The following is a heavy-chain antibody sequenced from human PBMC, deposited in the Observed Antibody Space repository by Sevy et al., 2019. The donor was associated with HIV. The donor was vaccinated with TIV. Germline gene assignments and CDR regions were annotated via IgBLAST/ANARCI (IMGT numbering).Heavy chain of an antibody. Sequence: GGSLRLSCVASGFTSSSYAMSWVRQAPGKGLEWVSSISESGAMTYYADSVKGRFTISRDNSKSTLYLQMNSLRAEDTAISYCAKASIEVAATTGGVFDYWGQGTLVTVSS. CDR3: AKASIEVAATTGGVFDY. CDR1: GFTSSSYA. V-gene: IGHV3-23*01. CDR2: ISESGAMT. D-gene: IGHD6-19*01. J-gene: IGHJ4*02.